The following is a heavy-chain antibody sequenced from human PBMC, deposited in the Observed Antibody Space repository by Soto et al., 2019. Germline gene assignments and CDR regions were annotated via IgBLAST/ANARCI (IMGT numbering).Heavy chain of an antibody. Sequence: GASVKVSCKASGGTFSNHAISWVRQAPGQGLEWVGGIIPMFPTADYAQRFQGRVTITADDSTTTVYMELSGLRSEDTAMYYCARDDATYCGGDCYRYFYYGMDVWRQGTTVTVSS. J-gene: IGHJ6*02. CDR1: GGTFSNHA. V-gene: IGHV1-69*13. CDR3: ARDDATYCGGDCYRYFYYGMDV. CDR2: IIPMFPTA. D-gene: IGHD2-21*02.